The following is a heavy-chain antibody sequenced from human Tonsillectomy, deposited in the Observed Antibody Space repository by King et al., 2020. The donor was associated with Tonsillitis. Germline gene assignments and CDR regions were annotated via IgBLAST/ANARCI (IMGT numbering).Heavy chain of an antibody. D-gene: IGHD3-3*01. J-gene: IGHJ4*02. V-gene: IGHV4-34*01. CDR2: FSHTGSP. CDR1: GGSFSGYY. CDR3: ARGLFRYYDFWSGYSLGY. Sequence: VQLQQWGAGLLKPSETLSLTCAVYGGSFSGYYWNWICQPPGHGLEWIGEFSHTGSPTYNPSLKRRVTMSLVTSENQFSLRLTSVTAADTAVYYCARGLFRYYDFWSGYSLGYWGQGTLVTVSS.